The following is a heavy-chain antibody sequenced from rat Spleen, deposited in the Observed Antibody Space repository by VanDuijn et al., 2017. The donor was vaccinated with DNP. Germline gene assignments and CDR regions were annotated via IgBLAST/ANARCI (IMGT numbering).Heavy chain of an antibody. CDR1: GFNFSNYY. Sequence: EVQLVESGGGLVQPGRSLKLSCAASGFNFSNYYMAWVRQAPTKGLELVAYLSTGGGITYYRDSVKGRFTLSRDNAESTLYLQMDSLRSEDTATYYCTTTHYFDGWFPFDYWGQGVMVTVSS. CDR2: LSTGGGIT. V-gene: IGHV5-27*01. D-gene: IGHD1-12*02. CDR3: TTTHYFDGWFPFDY. J-gene: IGHJ2*01.